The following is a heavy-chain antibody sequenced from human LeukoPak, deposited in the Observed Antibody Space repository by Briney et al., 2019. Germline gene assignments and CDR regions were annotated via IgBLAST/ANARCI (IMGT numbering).Heavy chain of an antibody. CDR3: AKGHQYSGTYYYDS. CDR1: GFTSSDYA. V-gene: IGHV3-23*01. D-gene: IGHD1-26*01. J-gene: IGHJ4*02. CDR2: ITGSGAST. Sequence: GGSLSLSCAASGFTSSDYAMSWVRQAPGTGLEWFSAITGSGASTYYADSVRGRFTISRDNSKNTLYLQMNSLRAEDTATYYCAKGHQYSGTYYYDSWGQGTLVTVSS.